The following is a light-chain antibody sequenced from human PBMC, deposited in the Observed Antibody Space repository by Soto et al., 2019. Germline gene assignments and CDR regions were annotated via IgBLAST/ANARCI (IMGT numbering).Light chain of an antibody. Sequence: QPLLTQPPSVSGAPGQRVTISCTGSSSDIGAGFDVHWYQHLPGTAPKLLIYGNTNRPSGVPGRFSGSKSGTSASLVITGLQAEDEADYYCQSYENSRTGFYVFGTGTKVTVL. CDR2: GNT. CDR1: SSDIGAGFD. J-gene: IGLJ1*01. CDR3: QSYENSRTGFYV. V-gene: IGLV1-40*01.